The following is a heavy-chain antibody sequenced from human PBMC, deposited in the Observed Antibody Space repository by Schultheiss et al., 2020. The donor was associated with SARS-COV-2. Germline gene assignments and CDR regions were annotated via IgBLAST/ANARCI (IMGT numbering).Heavy chain of an antibody. CDR1: GGSISSGGYS. J-gene: IGHJ5*02. Sequence: SETLSLTCTVSGGSISSGGYSWSWIRQPPGKGLEWIGYIYYSGSTNYNPSLKSRVTISVDTSKNQFSLKLSSVTAADTAVYYCARGLTRENWFDPWGQGTLVTVSS. D-gene: IGHD4-11*01. CDR3: ARGLTRENWFDP. V-gene: IGHV4-61*08. CDR2: IYYSGST.